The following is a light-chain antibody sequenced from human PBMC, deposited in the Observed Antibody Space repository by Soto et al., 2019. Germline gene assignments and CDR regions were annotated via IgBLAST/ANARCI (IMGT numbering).Light chain of an antibody. CDR3: CSYAGTNTWV. Sequence: QSALTQPASVSGSPGQSITISCTGTSSGVGTYNLVSWYQQYPGKAPKVIIYEDSKRPSGVSDRFSGSKSGNTASLTISGLQAEDKADYYCCSYAGTNTWVFGGGTKLTVL. J-gene: IGLJ3*02. CDR1: SSGVGTYNL. CDR2: EDS. V-gene: IGLV2-23*01.